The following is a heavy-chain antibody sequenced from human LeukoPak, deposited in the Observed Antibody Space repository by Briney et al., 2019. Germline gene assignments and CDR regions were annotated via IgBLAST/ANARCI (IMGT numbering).Heavy chain of an antibody. J-gene: IGHJ5*02. V-gene: IGHV4-4*09. CDR2: IYTSGST. D-gene: IGHD5-18*01. Sequence: PSETLSLTCAVYGGSFSGYYWSWIRQPPGKGLEWIGYIYTSGSTNYNPSLKSRVTISVGTSKNQFSLKLSSVTAADTAVYYCARDEYTYGGWFDPWGQGTLVTVSS. CDR1: GGSFSGYY. CDR3: ARDEYTYGGWFDP.